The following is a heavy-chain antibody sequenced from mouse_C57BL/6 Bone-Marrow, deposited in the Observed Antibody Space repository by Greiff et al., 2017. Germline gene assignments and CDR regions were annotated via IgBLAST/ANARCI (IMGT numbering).Heavy chain of an antibody. J-gene: IGHJ3*01. CDR2: IYPNSGST. D-gene: IGHD1-1*01. V-gene: IGHV1-64*01. Sequence: QVQLQQPGAELVKPGASVKLSCKASGYTFTSYWMHWVKQRPGQGLEWIGMIYPNSGSTNYNEKFKSKATLTVDKSSSTAYMQLSSLTSEDSAVYDCASPSWRSYFADWGQGTLVTVSA. CDR3: ASPSWRSYFAD. CDR1: GYTFTSYW.